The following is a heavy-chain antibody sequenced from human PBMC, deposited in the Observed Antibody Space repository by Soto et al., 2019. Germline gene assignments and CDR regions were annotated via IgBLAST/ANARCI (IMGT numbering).Heavy chain of an antibody. CDR3: ARRLTSTVSALGY. CDR1: GLTFSSYA. CDR2: ISGDGGNK. D-gene: IGHD6-19*01. J-gene: IGHJ4*02. Sequence: PGGSLRLSCTASGLTFSSYAVHWVHQAPGKGLEWVSVISGDGGNKYFAESVRGRFLISRDNSKNTVYLQMNSLRHEDTAVYFCARRLTSTVSALGYWGQGTLVTVSS. V-gene: IGHV3-30-3*01.